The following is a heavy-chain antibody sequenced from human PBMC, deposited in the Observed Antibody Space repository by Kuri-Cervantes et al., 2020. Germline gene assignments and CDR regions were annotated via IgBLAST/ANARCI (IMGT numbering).Heavy chain of an antibody. CDR3: AKAQWEPYDYYYGMDV. Sequence: GGSLRLSCAASGFTFSSYGMHWVRQAPGKGLEWVAVISYDGSNKYYADSVKGRFTISRDNSKNTPYLQMNSLRAEDTAVYYCAKAQWEPYDYYYGMDVWGQGTTVNVSS. D-gene: IGHD1-14*01. J-gene: IGHJ6*02. V-gene: IGHV3-30*18. CDR2: ISYDGSNK. CDR1: GFTFSSYG.